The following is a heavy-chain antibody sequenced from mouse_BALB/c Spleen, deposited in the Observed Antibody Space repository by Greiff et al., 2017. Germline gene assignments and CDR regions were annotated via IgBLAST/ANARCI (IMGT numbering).Heavy chain of an antibody. Sequence: DVMLVESGGGLVKPGGSLKLSCAASGFTFSSYAMSWVRQTPEKRLEWVASISSGGSTYYPDSVKGRFTISRDNARNILYLQMSSLRSEDTAMYYCASDITTVEAYWGQGTLVTVSA. CDR1: GFTFSSYA. J-gene: IGHJ3*01. CDR3: ASDITTVEAY. V-gene: IGHV5-6-5*01. CDR2: ISSGGST. D-gene: IGHD1-1*01.